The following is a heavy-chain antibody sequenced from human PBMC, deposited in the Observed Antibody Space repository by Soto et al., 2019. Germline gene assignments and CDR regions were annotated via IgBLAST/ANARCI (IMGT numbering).Heavy chain of an antibody. CDR1: GFTFSSYA. D-gene: IGHD4-17*01. CDR2: ISGSGGST. V-gene: IGHV3-23*01. Sequence: SGGSLRLSCAASGFTFSSYAMIWVRQAPGKGLEWVSAISGSGGSTYYADSVKGRFTISRDNSKNTLYLQMNSLRAEDTAVYYCAKAPPDYGDYFYIFDYWGQGTLVTVSS. CDR3: AKAPPDYGDYFYIFDY. J-gene: IGHJ4*02.